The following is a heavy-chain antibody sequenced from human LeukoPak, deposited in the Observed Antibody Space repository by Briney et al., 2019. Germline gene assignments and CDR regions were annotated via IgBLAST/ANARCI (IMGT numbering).Heavy chain of an antibody. Sequence: SETLSLTCTVSGDSISTFYWAWIRQPPGKGLEWVGYIYFTGSTNYNPSLKSRLTISADTSKNHFSLKLTSVTAADTAVYYCARGHTSSNWPDYDHYYYMDVWGKGTTVTVSS. CDR2: IYFTGST. CDR1: GDSISTFY. CDR3: ARGHTSSNWPDYDHYYYMDV. V-gene: IGHV4-59*01. J-gene: IGHJ6*03. D-gene: IGHD6-13*01.